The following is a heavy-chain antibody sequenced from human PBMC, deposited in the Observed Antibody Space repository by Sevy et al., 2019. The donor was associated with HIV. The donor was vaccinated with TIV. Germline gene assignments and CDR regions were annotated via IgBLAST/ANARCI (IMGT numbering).Heavy chain of an antibody. J-gene: IGHJ5*02. Sequence: GGSLRLSCAASGFTFNNAWMSWVRQAPGKGLEWIGRIKNKPDGGTTDYAAPVKGRFTISRDDSKNTLYLQMNSLKTEDTDVYYCCTEGNVLLAEGWGHWFDPWGQGTLVTVSS. CDR3: CTEGNVLLAEGWGHWFDP. D-gene: IGHD2-8*01. CDR1: GFTFNNAW. V-gene: IGHV3-15*01. CDR2: IKNKPDGGTT.